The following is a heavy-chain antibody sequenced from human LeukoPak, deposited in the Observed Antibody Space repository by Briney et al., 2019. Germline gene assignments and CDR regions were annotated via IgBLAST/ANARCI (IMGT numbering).Heavy chain of an antibody. CDR3: ARAYSMIVVVIMRY. D-gene: IGHD3-22*01. CDR2: INPDSGGT. CDR1: GYTFTGYY. Sequence: ASVKVSCKASGYTFTGYYMHWVRQAPGQGLEWMGRINPDSGGTNYAQKFQGRVTMTRDTSISTAYMELSRLRSDDTAVYYCARAYSMIVVVIMRYWGQGTLVTVSS. V-gene: IGHV1-2*06. J-gene: IGHJ4*02.